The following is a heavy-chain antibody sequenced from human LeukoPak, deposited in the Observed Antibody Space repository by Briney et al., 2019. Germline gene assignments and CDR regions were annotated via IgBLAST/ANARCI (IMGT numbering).Heavy chain of an antibody. D-gene: IGHD3-3*01. Sequence: PGGSLRLSCAASGFTFSSYGMHWVRQAPGKGLEGVAVIWYDGSNKYYADSVKGRFTISRDNSKNTLYLQMNSLRAEDTAVYYCASGKRFLEWLAIDYWGQGTLVTVSS. CDR2: IWYDGSNK. V-gene: IGHV3-33*01. CDR1: GFTFSSYG. J-gene: IGHJ4*02. CDR3: ASGKRFLEWLAIDY.